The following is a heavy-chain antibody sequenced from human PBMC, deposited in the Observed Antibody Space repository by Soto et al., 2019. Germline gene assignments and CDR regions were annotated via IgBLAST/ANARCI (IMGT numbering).Heavy chain of an antibody. CDR1: GFTFSSYG. V-gene: IGHV3-30*18. Sequence: GGSLRLSCAASGFTFSSYGMHWVRQAPGKGLEWVAVISYDGSNKYYADSVKGRFTISRDNSKNTLYLQINSLRAEDTAVYYFANDQALGVRGGHYWGQGTLVTVSS. J-gene: IGHJ4*02. CDR3: ANDQALGVRGGHY. CDR2: ISYDGSNK. D-gene: IGHD2-8*01.